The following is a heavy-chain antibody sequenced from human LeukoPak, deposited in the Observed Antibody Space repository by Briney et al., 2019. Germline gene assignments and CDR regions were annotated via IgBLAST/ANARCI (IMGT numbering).Heavy chain of an antibody. D-gene: IGHD5-24*01. CDR2: MNPHSGDT. CDR1: GYTFTSYD. Sequence: ASVKVSCKASGYTFTSYDINWVRQATGQGLEWMGWMNPHSGDTGYAQKFQGRVTVTRNTSISIAYMELSSLTSEDTAVYYCARGQMATFPEMDYWGQGTLVTVSS. J-gene: IGHJ4*02. V-gene: IGHV1-8*01. CDR3: ARGQMATFPEMDY.